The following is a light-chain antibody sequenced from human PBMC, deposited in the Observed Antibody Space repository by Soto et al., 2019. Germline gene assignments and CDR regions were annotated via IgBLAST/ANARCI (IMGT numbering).Light chain of an antibody. J-gene: IGKJ1*01. V-gene: IGKV3-15*01. CDR1: QSVSSSY. Sequence: EIVLTQSPGTLPLSPGARAPLSCRASQSVSSSYLAWYQQKPGQAPRLLIYDASARATGIPARFSGSGSGTEFTLTLSSLQSEDFAVYYCQQYNKWQWTFGQGTKVDIK. CDR3: QQYNKWQWT. CDR2: DAS.